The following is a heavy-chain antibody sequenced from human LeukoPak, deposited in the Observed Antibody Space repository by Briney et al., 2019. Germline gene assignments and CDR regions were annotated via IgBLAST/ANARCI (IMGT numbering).Heavy chain of an antibody. V-gene: IGHV1-8*01. CDR3: AREWVVAHYYYGMDV. CDR1: GYTFTSYD. D-gene: IGHD2-15*01. Sequence: ASVKVSCKASGYTFTSYDINWVRQATGQGLEWMGWMNPNSGNTGYAQKFQGRVTMTRNTSISTAYMELSSLRPEDTAVYYCAREWVVAHYYYGMDVWGQGTTVTVSS. J-gene: IGHJ6*02. CDR2: MNPNSGNT.